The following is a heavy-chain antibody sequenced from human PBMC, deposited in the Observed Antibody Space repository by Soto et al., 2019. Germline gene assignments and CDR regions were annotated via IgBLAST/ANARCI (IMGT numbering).Heavy chain of an antibody. J-gene: IGHJ2*01. CDR2: IYHSGST. V-gene: IGHV4-4*02. Sequence: QVQLQESGPGLVKPSGTLSLTCAVSGGSISSSNWWSWVRQPPGKGLEWIGEIYHSGSTNYNPSLKSRVTISVDKSKNQFSLKLSSVTAADTAVYYCARDLTRGVAARPVRYFDLWGRGTLVTVSS. CDR1: GGSISSSNW. D-gene: IGHD6-6*01. CDR3: ARDLTRGVAARPVRYFDL.